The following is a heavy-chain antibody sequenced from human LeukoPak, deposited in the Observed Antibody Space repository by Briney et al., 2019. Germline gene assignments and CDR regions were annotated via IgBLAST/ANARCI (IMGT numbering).Heavy chain of an antibody. Sequence: GESLKISCKGSGYSFTSYWIGWVRQMPGKGLEWMGIIYPGDSDTRYSPSFQGQVTISADKSISTAYLQWSSLKASDTAMYYCAADVQMTTVSTDASDTWGQGTMVTVSS. CDR2: IYPGDSDT. J-gene: IGHJ3*02. V-gene: IGHV5-51*01. CDR3: AADVQMTTVSTDASDT. D-gene: IGHD4-17*01. CDR1: GYSFTSYW.